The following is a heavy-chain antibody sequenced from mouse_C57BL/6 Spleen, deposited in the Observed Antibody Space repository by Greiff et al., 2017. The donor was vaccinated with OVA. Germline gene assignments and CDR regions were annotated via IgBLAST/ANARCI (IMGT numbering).Heavy chain of an antibody. V-gene: IGHV2-5*01. CDR3: AKIPYYYGSGYYAMDY. CDR2: IWRGGST. J-gene: IGHJ4*01. D-gene: IGHD1-1*01. Sequence: VKLVESGPGLVQPSQSLSITCTVSGFSLTSYGVHWVRQSPGKGLEWLGVIWRGGSTDYNAAFMSRLSITKDNSKSQVFFKMNSLQADDTAIYYGAKIPYYYGSGYYAMDYWGQGTSVTVSS. CDR1: GFSLTSYG.